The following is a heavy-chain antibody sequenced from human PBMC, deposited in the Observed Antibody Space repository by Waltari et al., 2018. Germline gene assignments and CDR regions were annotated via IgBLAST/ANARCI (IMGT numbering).Heavy chain of an antibody. Sequence: QVQLVQSGAEVKKPGSSVKVSCKASGGTFSSYAISWVRQAPGQGLEWMGGIIPIFGTANYAQKFQGSVTITTDESTSTAYMELSSLRSEDTAVYYCARTFDIAAAGTESGWYFDLWGRGTLVTVSS. V-gene: IGHV1-69*05. J-gene: IGHJ2*01. CDR1: GGTFSSYA. CDR2: IIPIFGTA. CDR3: ARTFDIAAAGTESGWYFDL. D-gene: IGHD6-13*01.